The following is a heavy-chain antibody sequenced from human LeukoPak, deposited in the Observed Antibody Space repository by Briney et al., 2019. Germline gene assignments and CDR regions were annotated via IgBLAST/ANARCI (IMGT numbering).Heavy chain of an antibody. Sequence: SETLSLTCTVSGGSISSSSYYWGWIRQPPGKGLEWIGSIYYSGSTYYNPSLKSRVTISVDTSKNQFSLKLSSVTAADTAVYYCARTTSGGVIAIDYRGQGTLVTVSS. CDR1: GGSISSSSYY. D-gene: IGHD3-16*02. CDR2: IYYSGST. V-gene: IGHV4-39*01. CDR3: ARTTSGGVIAIDY. J-gene: IGHJ4*02.